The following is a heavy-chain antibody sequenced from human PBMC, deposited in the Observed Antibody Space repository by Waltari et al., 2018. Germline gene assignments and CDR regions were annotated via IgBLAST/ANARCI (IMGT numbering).Heavy chain of an antibody. D-gene: IGHD6-13*01. V-gene: IGHV4-39*07. Sequence: QLQLQESGPGLVKPSETLSLTCTVSGGSISSSSYYWGWIRQPPGKGLECIGSIDYSGSTDDNPSLKSRVTISVDTSKNQFSLKLSSVTAADTAVYYCAREYSRYYFDYWGQGTLVTVSS. J-gene: IGHJ4*02. CDR3: AREYSRYYFDY. CDR2: IDYSGST. CDR1: GGSISSSSYY.